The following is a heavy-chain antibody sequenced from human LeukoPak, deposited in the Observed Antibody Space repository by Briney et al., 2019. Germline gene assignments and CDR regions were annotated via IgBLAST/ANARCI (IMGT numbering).Heavy chain of an antibody. J-gene: IGHJ4*02. CDR1: GGSFSGYY. D-gene: IGHD6-19*01. CDR3: ARGSGSSGWYLH. V-gene: IGHV4-34*01. CDR2: INHSGST. Sequence: SETLSLTCAVYGGSFSGYYWSWIRQPPGKGLEWIGEINHSGSTNYNPSLKSRVTISVDTSKNQFSLKLSSVTAADTAAYYCARGSGSSGWYLHWGQGTLVTVSS.